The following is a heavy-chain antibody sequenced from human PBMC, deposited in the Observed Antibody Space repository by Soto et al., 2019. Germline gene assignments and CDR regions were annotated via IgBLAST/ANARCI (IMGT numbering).Heavy chain of an antibody. CDR2: ISAYNGNT. D-gene: IGHD2-2*03. V-gene: IGHV1-18*04. CDR1: GYTFTSYG. CDR3: ARDMAIVVVPAAIGYYYYGMDV. J-gene: IGHJ6*02. Sequence: ASVKVSCKASGYTFTSYGISWVRRAPGQGLEWMGWISAYNGNTNYAQKLQGRVTMTTDTSTSTAYMELRSLRSDDTAVYYCARDMAIVVVPAAIGYYYYGMDVWGQGTTVTVSS.